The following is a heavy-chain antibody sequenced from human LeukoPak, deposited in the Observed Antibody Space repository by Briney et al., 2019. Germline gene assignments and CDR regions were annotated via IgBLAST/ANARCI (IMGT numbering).Heavy chain of an antibody. V-gene: IGHV1-8*01. CDR3: ARGRGYSNGWFEADDY. CDR1: GYPFISYA. D-gene: IGHD6-19*01. CDR2: MNPNSGNT. J-gene: IGHJ4*02. Sequence: ASVKVSCRASGYPFISYAINWVRQATGQGLEWMGWMNPNSGNTGYAQRFQGRVTMTRNTSISTAYMEVSSLRSEDTAMYFCARGRGYSNGWFEADDYWGQGTLVTVSS.